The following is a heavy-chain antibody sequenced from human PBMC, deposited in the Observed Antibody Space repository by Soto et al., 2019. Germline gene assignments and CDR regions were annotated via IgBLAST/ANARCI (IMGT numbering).Heavy chain of an antibody. CDR1: GDSISTRNYY. CDR2: VFYSGSS. J-gene: IGHJ4*02. Sequence: QLQLQESGPGLLKPSETLSLTCTVSGDSISTRNYYWSWIRQSPGKGLEWIGSVFYSGSSYYNPSLTSRVTISVDASRNQFSLRVNSVTAADTAVYYCASRKREEICSSGNCYFTYWGQGTLVTVSS. D-gene: IGHD2-2*01. CDR3: ASRKREEICSSGNCYFTY. V-gene: IGHV4-39*01.